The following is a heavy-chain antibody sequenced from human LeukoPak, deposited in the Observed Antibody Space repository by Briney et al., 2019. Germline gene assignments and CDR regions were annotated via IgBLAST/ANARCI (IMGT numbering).Heavy chain of an antibody. CDR1: GFTFSSYW. V-gene: IGHV3-7*01. CDR2: IKQDGSEK. Sequence: GGSLRLSCAASGFTFSSYWMSWVRQAPGKGLEWVANIKQDGSEKYYVDSVKGRFTISRDNAKNSLYLQMNSLRAEETAVYYCARTPWSSSWYYYYGMDVWGQGTTVTVSS. J-gene: IGHJ6*02. D-gene: IGHD6-13*01. CDR3: ARTPWSSSWYYYYGMDV.